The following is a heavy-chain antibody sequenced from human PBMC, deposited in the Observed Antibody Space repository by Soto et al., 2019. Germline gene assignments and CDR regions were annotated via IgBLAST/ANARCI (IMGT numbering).Heavy chain of an antibody. CDR1: GGTFSSYA. CDR3: ARFLGLSRYPHYYYYYGMDV. V-gene: IGHV1-69*06. CDR2: IIPIFGTA. D-gene: IGHD3-16*02. J-gene: IGHJ6*02. Sequence: QVQLVQSGAEVKKPGSSVKVSCKASGGTFSSYAISWVRQAPGQGLEWMGGIIPIFGTANYASKFQGRVTITADKSTSTAYMELSSLRYEDTAVYYCARFLGLSRYPHYYYYYGMDVWGQGTTVTVSS.